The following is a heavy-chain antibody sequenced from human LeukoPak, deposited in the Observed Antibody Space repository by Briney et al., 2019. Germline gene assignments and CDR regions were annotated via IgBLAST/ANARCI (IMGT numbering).Heavy chain of an antibody. CDR3: AREIVVVVAATYLYNWFDP. Sequence: SETLSLTCAVYGGSFSGYYWSWIRQPPGKGLEWIGEINHSGGTNYNPSLKSRVTISVDTSKNQFSLKLSSVTAADTAVYYCAREIVVVVAATYLYNWFDPWGQGTLVTVSS. D-gene: IGHD2-15*01. J-gene: IGHJ5*02. CDR1: GGSFSGYY. CDR2: INHSGGT. V-gene: IGHV4-34*01.